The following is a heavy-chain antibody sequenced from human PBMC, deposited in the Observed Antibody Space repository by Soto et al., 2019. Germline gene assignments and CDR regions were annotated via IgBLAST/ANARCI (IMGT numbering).Heavy chain of an antibody. CDR1: GFTSNDHG. CDR3: VKDIEPGGAHY. CDR2: IIWNTGNT. D-gene: IGHD3-16*01. Sequence: VQLVESGGGLVQPGKSLRLSCAASGFTSNDHGMHWVRQAPGKGLEWVAGIIWNTGNTGYADSVKGRFTISRDNANNSLYRKMNSLRPDDTALYYCVKDIEPGGAHYWGQGTLVPVPS. V-gene: IGHV3-9*02. J-gene: IGHJ4*02.